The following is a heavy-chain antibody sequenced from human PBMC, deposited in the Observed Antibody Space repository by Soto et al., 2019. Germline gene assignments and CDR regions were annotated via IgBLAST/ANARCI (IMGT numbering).Heavy chain of an antibody. Sequence: QVQLVESGGGVVQPGRSLRLSCAASGFTFSSYGMHWVRQAPGKGLEWVAVISYDGSNKYYADSVKGRFTISRDNSKNTLYLQMNSLRAEDTAVYYCAKETDYYGSGSQPLDYWGQGTLVTVSS. J-gene: IGHJ4*02. D-gene: IGHD3-10*01. V-gene: IGHV3-30*18. CDR3: AKETDYYGSGSQPLDY. CDR2: ISYDGSNK. CDR1: GFTFSSYG.